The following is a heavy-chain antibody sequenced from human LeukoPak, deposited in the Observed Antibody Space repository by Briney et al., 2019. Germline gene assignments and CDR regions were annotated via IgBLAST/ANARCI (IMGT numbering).Heavy chain of an antibody. CDR2: ISYSGST. V-gene: IGHV4-59*01. Sequence: PSETLSLTRTVSGGSISSYYWSWIRQPPGKGLEWIGYISYSGSTNYNPSLKSRVTISVDTSKNQFSLKLSSVTAADTAVYYCAREGCSGGSCYIDYWGQGTLVTVSS. CDR1: GGSISSYY. CDR3: AREGCSGGSCYIDY. J-gene: IGHJ4*02. D-gene: IGHD2-15*01.